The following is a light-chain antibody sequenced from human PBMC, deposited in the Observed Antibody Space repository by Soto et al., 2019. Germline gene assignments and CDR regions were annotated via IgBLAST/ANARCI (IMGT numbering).Light chain of an antibody. Sequence: QSVLTQPPSASGSPGQSVTISCTGTSSDVGGYDFVSWYQHHPGKAPKLMIYEVTKRPSGVPDRFSGSKSGNTASLTVSGLQAEDEADYYCSTYADRDNYVFGTGTKLTVL. CDR1: SSDVGGYDF. CDR2: EVT. V-gene: IGLV2-8*01. CDR3: STYADRDNYV. J-gene: IGLJ1*01.